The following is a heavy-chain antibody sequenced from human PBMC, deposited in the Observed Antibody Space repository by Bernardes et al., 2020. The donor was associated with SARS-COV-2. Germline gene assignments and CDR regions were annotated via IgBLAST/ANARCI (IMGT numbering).Heavy chain of an antibody. CDR1: GDSMSHYY. Sequence: SEPLSLTCTVSGDSMSHYYWSWIRQPPGKEVEYIAYIYYSGETDYNPSLKSRVTISIDTSKNQFSLRLTSVIAADTATYYCARLRADALGGGFDSWGQGTLVTVSS. V-gene: IGHV4-59*08. CDR2: IYYSGET. D-gene: IGHD2-15*01. CDR3: ARLRADALGGGFDS. J-gene: IGHJ4*02.